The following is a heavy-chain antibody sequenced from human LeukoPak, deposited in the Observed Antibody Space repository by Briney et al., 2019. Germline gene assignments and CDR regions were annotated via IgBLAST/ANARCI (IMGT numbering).Heavy chain of an antibody. D-gene: IGHD3-3*01. CDR2: ISGNGGSI. V-gene: IGHV3-48*03. CDR1: GFTFSTYD. CDR3: GGVGLESVY. Sequence: GGSLRLSCTASGFTFSTYDMHWVRQAPGKGLEWVSYISGNGGSISYADPVKARFSISRDNAADSLYLQMNSLRPEDTSVYYCGGVGLESVYCGLGTLVSVSS. J-gene: IGHJ4*02.